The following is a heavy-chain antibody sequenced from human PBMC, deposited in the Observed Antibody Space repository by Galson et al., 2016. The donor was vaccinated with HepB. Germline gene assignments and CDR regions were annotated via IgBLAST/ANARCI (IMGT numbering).Heavy chain of an antibody. D-gene: IGHD3-16*01. CDR2: IKQDGSQK. V-gene: IGHV3-7*03. CDR1: GFTSSTYW. J-gene: IGHJ5*02. CDR3: AGGTYHNWLDA. Sequence: SLRLSCAASGFTSSTYWVNWVRQAPGKGLEWVASIKQDGSQKFSVDSVKGRFTISRDDAKNSLYLQMNSLRADETAVYYCAGGTYHNWLDAWGQGTLVTVSS.